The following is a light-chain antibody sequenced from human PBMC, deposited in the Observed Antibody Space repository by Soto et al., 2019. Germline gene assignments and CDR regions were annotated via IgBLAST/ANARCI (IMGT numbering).Light chain of an antibody. Sequence: DIQMTQSPSSLSTSIGDRVTITFRASQRINTYLNWYRQKPGKAPELLIYSASNLQSGVPSRFSGSGSGTDFTLTISGLQSEEFATYYCQQSFSTPTFGQGTRLEIK. V-gene: IGKV1-39*01. CDR1: QRINTY. CDR3: QQSFSTPT. J-gene: IGKJ5*01. CDR2: SAS.